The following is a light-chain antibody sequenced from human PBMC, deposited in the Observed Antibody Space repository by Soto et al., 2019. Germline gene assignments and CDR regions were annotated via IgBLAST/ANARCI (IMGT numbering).Light chain of an antibody. CDR2: RNN. Sequence: QAVVTQPPSASGAPGQRVTISCSGSASNIGSNYVYWYQQLPGTAPKLLIYRNNQRPSAVPDRFSGSKSGTSASLAISGLRSEDEADYYCAAWDDSLSGPVFGGGTKLTVL. J-gene: IGLJ2*01. CDR3: AAWDDSLSGPV. V-gene: IGLV1-47*01. CDR1: ASNIGSNY.